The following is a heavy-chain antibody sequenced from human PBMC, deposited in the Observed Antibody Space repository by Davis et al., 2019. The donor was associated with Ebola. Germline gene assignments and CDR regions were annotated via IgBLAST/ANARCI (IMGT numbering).Heavy chain of an antibody. CDR3: ARGLGGDFDY. D-gene: IGHD3-16*01. Sequence: MPSETLSLTCAVYGGSFSGYYWSWICQPPGKGLEWIGEINHSGSTNYNPSLKSRVTISVDTSKNQFSLKLSSVTAADTAVYYCARGLGGDFDYWGQGTLVTVSS. CDR2: INHSGST. V-gene: IGHV4-34*01. CDR1: GGSFSGYY. J-gene: IGHJ4*02.